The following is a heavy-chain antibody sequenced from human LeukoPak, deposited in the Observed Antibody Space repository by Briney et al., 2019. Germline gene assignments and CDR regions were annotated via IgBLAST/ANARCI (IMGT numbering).Heavy chain of an antibody. CDR3: ARGRGGLDL. CDR1: GFAFSSYW. J-gene: IGHJ3*01. Sequence: GGSLRLSCAASGFAFSSYWMTWVRQAPVKGLEWVASIKQDGSEKYYLDSVRGRFTISRDNAKNSLYLQVNSLRAEDTAEYYCARGRGGLDLWGQGTTVTVSS. V-gene: IGHV3-7*01. CDR2: IKQDGSEK. D-gene: IGHD2-15*01.